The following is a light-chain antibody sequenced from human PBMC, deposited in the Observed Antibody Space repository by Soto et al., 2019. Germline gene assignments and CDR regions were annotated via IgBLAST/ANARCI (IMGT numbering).Light chain of an antibody. CDR1: QSVSSY. CDR2: DAS. J-gene: IGKJ5*01. V-gene: IGKV3-11*01. Sequence: EIGLTQSPATLSLSPGERATLSCRASQSVSSYLAWYQQKPGQAPRLLISDASNRATGIPARFSGSGSGTDFTLTISSLEPEDLAVYFCQQRSNWPVTFGQGTRLDIK. CDR3: QQRSNWPVT.